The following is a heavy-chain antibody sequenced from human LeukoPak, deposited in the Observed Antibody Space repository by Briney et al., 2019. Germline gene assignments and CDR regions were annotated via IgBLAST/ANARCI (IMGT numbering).Heavy chain of an antibody. V-gene: IGHV4-31*03. CDR3: ARDRVVGDRTGNVDV. D-gene: IGHD3-3*01. CDR2: IYYTGST. J-gene: IGHJ6*02. CDR1: GGSISSGGYY. Sequence: SETLSLTCTVSGGSISSGGYYWSWIRQHPGKGLEWIGYIYYTGSTYYNPSLKSRVTISVDKSKILFSLKLSSVTAADTAIYYCARDRVVGDRTGNVDVWGQGTTVTVSS.